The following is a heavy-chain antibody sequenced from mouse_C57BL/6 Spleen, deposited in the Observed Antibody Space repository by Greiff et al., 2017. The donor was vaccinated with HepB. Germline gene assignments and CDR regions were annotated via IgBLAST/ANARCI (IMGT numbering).Heavy chain of an antibody. V-gene: IGHV7-3*01. CDR1: GFTFTDYY. Sequence: DVKLVESGGGLVQPGGSLSLSCAASGFTFTDYYMSWVRQPPGKALEWLGFIRNKANGYTTEYSASVKGRFTISRDNSQSILYLQMNALRAEDSATYYCARYRVVNYYAMDYWGQGTSVTVSS. J-gene: IGHJ4*01. CDR3: ARYRVVNYYAMDY. CDR2: IRNKANGYTT.